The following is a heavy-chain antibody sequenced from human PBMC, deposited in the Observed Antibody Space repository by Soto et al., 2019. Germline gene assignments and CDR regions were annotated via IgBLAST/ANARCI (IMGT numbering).Heavy chain of an antibody. CDR2: IYYRGST. D-gene: IGHD3-10*02. J-gene: IGHJ4*02. Sequence: SEPLSLPCTVSGGSISSSSYYWGWIRQPPGKGLEWIGSIYYRGSTYYTPSLKSRVTISVDTSKNQFSLKLSSVNAADTAVYYCARHRTHFYVSGIYPDYWCELTLVTVS. CDR3: ARHRTHFYVSGIYPDY. CDR1: GGSISSSSYY. V-gene: IGHV4-39*01.